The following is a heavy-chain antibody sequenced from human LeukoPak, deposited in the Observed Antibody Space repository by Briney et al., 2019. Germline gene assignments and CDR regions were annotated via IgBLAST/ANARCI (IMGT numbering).Heavy chain of an antibody. V-gene: IGHV4-34*01. Sequence: SVTLSLTCAVYGGSFSGYYWSWTRQPPGKGLEWIGEINHSGSTNYNPSLKSRVTISVDTSKNQFSLKLSSVTAADTAVYYCARGPYLLYSSSWEFDYWGQGTLVTVSS. D-gene: IGHD6-13*01. J-gene: IGHJ4*02. CDR1: GGSFSGYY. CDR2: INHSGST. CDR3: ARGPYLLYSSSWEFDY.